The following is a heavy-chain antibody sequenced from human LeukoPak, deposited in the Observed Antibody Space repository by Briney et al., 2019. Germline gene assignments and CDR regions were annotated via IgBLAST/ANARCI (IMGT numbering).Heavy chain of an antibody. D-gene: IGHD5-12*01. Sequence: ASVKVSCKASGYTFTSYGISWVRQTPGQGLEWMGWISAYNGNSNYAQKLQGRVTMTTDTSTSTAYMELRSLRSDDTAVYYCARLSGYDLGPDYWGQGPLVTVSS. CDR3: ARLSGYDLGPDY. CDR2: ISAYNGNS. V-gene: IGHV1-18*01. CDR1: GYTFTSYG. J-gene: IGHJ4*02.